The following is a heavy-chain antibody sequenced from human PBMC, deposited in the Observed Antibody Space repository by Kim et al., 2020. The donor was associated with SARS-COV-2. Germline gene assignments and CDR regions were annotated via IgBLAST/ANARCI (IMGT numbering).Heavy chain of an antibody. Sequence: GALRLSCAASGFTFSSYEMNWVRQAPGKGLEWVSYISSSGSTIYYADSVKGRFTISRDNAKNSLYLQMNSLRAEDRAVYYCARAGDTIFGVVISYYYGMDVWGQGTTVPVSS. CDR3: ARAGDTIFGVVISYYYGMDV. J-gene: IGHJ6*02. D-gene: IGHD3-3*01. CDR2: ISSSGSTI. CDR1: GFTFSSYE. V-gene: IGHV3-48*03.